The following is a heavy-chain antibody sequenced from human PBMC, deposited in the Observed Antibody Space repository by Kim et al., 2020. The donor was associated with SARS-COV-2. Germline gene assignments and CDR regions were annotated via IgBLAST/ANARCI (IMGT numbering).Heavy chain of an antibody. D-gene: IGHD5-18*01. CDR2: ISGSGGST. CDR3: AKDGGLWIQLWYVDY. V-gene: IGHV3-23*01. Sequence: GGSLRLSCAASGFTFSSYAMSWVRQAPGKGLEWVSAISGSGGSTYYADSVKGRFTISRDNSKNTLYLQMNSLRAEDTAVYYCAKDGGLWIQLWYVDYWGQGTLVTVSS. J-gene: IGHJ4*02. CDR1: GFTFSSYA.